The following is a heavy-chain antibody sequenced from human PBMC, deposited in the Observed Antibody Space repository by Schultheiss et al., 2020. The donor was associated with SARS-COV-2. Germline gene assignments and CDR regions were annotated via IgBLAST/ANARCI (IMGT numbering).Heavy chain of an antibody. CDR2: IYPGDSDT. CDR3: ARRQNTLGWFDP. V-gene: IGHV5-51*01. CDR1: GYSFTSYW. J-gene: IGHJ5*02. D-gene: IGHD2-2*02. Sequence: GGSLRLSCKGSGYSFTSYWIGWVRQMPGKGLEWMGIIYPGDSDTRYSPSFQGQVTISADKSISTAYLQWSSLKASDTAMYYCARRQNTLGWFDPWGQGTLVTVSS.